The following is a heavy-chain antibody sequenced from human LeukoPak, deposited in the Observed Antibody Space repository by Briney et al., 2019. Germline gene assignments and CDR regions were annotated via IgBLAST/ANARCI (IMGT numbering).Heavy chain of an antibody. CDR2: ISGSGGST. J-gene: IGHJ4*02. D-gene: IGHD3-10*01. CDR1: GFTFSSYA. CDR3: AKSYYYGSGSYYNPRSYYFDY. V-gene: IGHV3-23*01. Sequence: GGSLRLSCAASGFTFSSYAMSWVRQAPGKGLEWVSAISGSGGSTYYADSVKGRFTISRDNSKNTLYLQMNSLRAEDTALYYCAKSYYYGSGSYYNPRSYYFDYWGQGTLVTVSS.